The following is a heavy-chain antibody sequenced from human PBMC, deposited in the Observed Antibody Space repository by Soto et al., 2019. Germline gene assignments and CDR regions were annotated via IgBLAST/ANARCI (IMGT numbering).Heavy chain of an antibody. D-gene: IGHD2-15*01. J-gene: IGHJ6*02. V-gene: IGHV3-30-3*01. CDR1: GFTFSSYA. CDR3: ARKPGPLYCSGGSCYGYYYYGMDV. CDR2: ISYDGSNK. Sequence: QVQLVESGGGVVQPGRSLRLSCAASGFTFSSYAMHWVRQAPGKGLQWVAVISYDGSNKYYADSVKGRFTISRDNSKNTHYLQMNSLRAADTAVYYCARKPGPLYCSGGSCYGYYYYGMDVWGRGTTVTVSS.